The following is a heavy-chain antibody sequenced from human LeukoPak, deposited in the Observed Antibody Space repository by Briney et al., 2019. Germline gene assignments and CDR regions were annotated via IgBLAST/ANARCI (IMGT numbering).Heavy chain of an antibody. CDR1: GGTFSSYA. CDR2: IIPIFGTA. Sequence: SVKVSCKASGGTFSSYAISWVRQAPGQGLEWMGGIIPIFGTANYAQKFQGRVTITADESTSTAYMELSSLRSEDTAVYYCAKDPLYSSSSDFQHWGQGTLVTVSS. D-gene: IGHD6-6*01. J-gene: IGHJ1*01. CDR3: AKDPLYSSSSDFQH. V-gene: IGHV1-69*13.